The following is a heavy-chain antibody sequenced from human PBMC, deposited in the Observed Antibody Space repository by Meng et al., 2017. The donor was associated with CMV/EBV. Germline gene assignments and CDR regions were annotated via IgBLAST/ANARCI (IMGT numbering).Heavy chain of an antibody. D-gene: IGHD3-9*01. J-gene: IGHJ5*02. CDR3: ARGGPHYDRDWFDP. Sequence: EVQLVESGXXXXXPXXVXXLSGAASGFTFSSYSMNWVRQAPGKGLEWVSSISSSSSYIYYADSVKGRFTISRDNAKNSLYLQMNSLRAEDTAVYYCARGGPHYDRDWFDPWGQGTLVTVSS. CDR1: GFTFSSYS. V-gene: IGHV3-21*01. CDR2: ISSSSSYI.